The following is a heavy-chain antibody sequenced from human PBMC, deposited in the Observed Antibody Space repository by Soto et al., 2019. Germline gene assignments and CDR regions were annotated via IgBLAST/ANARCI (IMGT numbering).Heavy chain of an antibody. Sequence: PGGPLILPCAASGVTFRSYAMRCVGKALRKGLEWVSAISVSGGSTYYADSVKGRFTISRDNSKNTLYLQMNSLRAEDTAVYYCAKSASYYDFWSGYLFDYWGQGTLVTVSS. D-gene: IGHD3-3*01. J-gene: IGHJ4*02. CDR2: ISVSGGST. CDR3: AKSASYYDFWSGYLFDY. CDR1: GVTFRSYA. V-gene: IGHV3-23*01.